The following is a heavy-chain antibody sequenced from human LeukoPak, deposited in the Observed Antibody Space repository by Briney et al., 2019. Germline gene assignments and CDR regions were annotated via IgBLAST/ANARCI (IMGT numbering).Heavy chain of an antibody. V-gene: IGHV3-23*01. CDR2: ISGSGGST. CDR1: GFTFSSYA. D-gene: IGHD3-10*01. CDR3: AKGSFMVRFYGMDV. J-gene: IGHJ6*02. Sequence: GGSLGLSGAASGFTFSSYAMSWVRQAPGKGLEWVSAISGSGGSTYYADSVKGRFTISRDNSKNTLYLQMNSLRAEDTAVYYCAKGSFMVRFYGMDVWGQGTTVTVSS.